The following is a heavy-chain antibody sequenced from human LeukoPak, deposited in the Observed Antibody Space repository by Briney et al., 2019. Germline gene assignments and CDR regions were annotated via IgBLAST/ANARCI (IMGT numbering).Heavy chain of an antibody. CDR2: IKQDGSEK. Sequence: QPGGSLRLSCAASGFTFSNYWMSWVRQAPGKGLEWVANIKQDGSEKYYVDSVTGRFTISRDNAKNSLYLQMNSLRAEDTAVYYCARWATSYDFWGQGTLVTVSS. CDR3: ARWATSYDF. J-gene: IGHJ4*02. CDR1: GFTFSNYW. D-gene: IGHD3-10*01. V-gene: IGHV3-7*01.